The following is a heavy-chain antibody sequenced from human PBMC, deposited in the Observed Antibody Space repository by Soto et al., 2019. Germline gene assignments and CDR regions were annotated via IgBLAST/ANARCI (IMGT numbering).Heavy chain of an antibody. CDR2: INAGNGNT. J-gene: IGHJ4*02. D-gene: IGHD6-6*01. V-gene: IGHV1-3*01. Sequence: ASVKVSCKASGYTFTSYAMHWVRQAPGQRLEWMGWINAGNGNTKYSQKFQGRVTITRDTSPSTAYMELSSLRSEDTAVYYCARDIEYSSASFDYWGQGTLVTVSA. CDR1: GYTFTSYA. CDR3: ARDIEYSSASFDY.